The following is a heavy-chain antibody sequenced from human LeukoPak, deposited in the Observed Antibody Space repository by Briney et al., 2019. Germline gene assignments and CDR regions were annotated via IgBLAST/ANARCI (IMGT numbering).Heavy chain of an antibody. CDR1: GFTFSSYW. J-gene: IGHJ5*02. V-gene: IGHV3-21*01. Sequence: GGSLRLSCAASGFTFSSYWMSWVRQAPGKGLEWVASISSSSSYIYYADSVKGRFTISRDNAKNSLYLQMNSLRAEDTAVYYCANLLCGGDCNNWFDPWGQGTLVTVSS. CDR2: ISSSSSYI. CDR3: ANLLCGGDCNNWFDP. D-gene: IGHD2-21*01.